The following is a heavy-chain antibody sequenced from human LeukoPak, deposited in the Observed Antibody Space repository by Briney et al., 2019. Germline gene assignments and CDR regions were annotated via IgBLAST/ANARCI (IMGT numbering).Heavy chain of an antibody. Sequence: GGSLRLSCAASGFTFSSYAMSWVRQVPGKGLEWVSVISGSGDNTYYADSVKGRFTISRDNSKNMLYLQMNSLRAEDTAVYYCAKWKYSNSGIDDYWGQGTMVTVSS. V-gene: IGHV3-23*01. CDR2: ISGSGDNT. J-gene: IGHJ4*02. CDR1: GFTFSSYA. D-gene: IGHD6-6*01. CDR3: AKWKYSNSGIDDY.